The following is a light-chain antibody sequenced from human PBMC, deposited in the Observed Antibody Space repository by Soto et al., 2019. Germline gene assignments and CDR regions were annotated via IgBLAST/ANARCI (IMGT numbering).Light chain of an antibody. CDR3: QQTYTTPEIT. CDR1: QSISIY. V-gene: IGKV1-39*01. Sequence: DIQMTQSPSSLSASLGDRFTITCLSSQSISIYLNWYQLKPGKAPNLLMYGASYLKSGVPTRFSGSGSGTDFTFTISSLQPEDFAIYYCQQTYTTPEITFGQGTRLEIK. J-gene: IGKJ5*01. CDR2: GAS.